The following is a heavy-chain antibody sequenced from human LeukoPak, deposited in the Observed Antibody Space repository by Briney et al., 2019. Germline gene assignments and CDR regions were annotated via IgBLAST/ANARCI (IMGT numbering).Heavy chain of an antibody. CDR3: ARGQLLPDFDY. V-gene: IGHV1-3*01. CDR2: INAGNGNT. Sequence: ASVKVSCKASGYTFTSYAIHWVRQAPGQSLEWMGWINAGNGNTKYSQKFQGRVTITRNTSATTADMELSSLRSEDTAVYYCARGQLLPDFDYWGQGTLLTVSS. CDR1: GYTFTSYA. J-gene: IGHJ4*02. D-gene: IGHD2-2*01.